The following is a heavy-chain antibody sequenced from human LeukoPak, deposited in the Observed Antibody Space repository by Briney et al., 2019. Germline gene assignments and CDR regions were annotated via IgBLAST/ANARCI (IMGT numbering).Heavy chain of an antibody. CDR2: IIPIFGTA. J-gene: IGHJ5*02. CDR3: ARDRGTPMVRGVIKSWFDP. V-gene: IGHV1-69*01. CDR1: GGTFSSYA. D-gene: IGHD3-10*01. Sequence: SVKVSCKASGGTFSSYAISWVRQAPGQGLEWMGGIIPIFGTANYAQKFQGRVTITADESTSTAYMGLSSLRSEDTAVYYCARDRGTPMVRGVIKSWFDPRGQGTLVTVSS.